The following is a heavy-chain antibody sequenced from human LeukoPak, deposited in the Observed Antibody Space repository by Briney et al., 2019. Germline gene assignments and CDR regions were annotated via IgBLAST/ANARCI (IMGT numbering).Heavy chain of an antibody. CDR3: ARGDYYDFWSGYSPDGAFGI. CDR2: IYYSGST. Sequence: PSETLSLTCTVSGGSISSYYWSWIRQPPGKGLEWIGYIYYSGSTNYNPSLKSRVTISVDTSKNQFSLKLSSVTAADTAVYYCARGDYYDFWSGYSPDGAFGIWGQGTMVTVSS. V-gene: IGHV4-59*01. D-gene: IGHD3-3*01. CDR1: GGSISSYY. J-gene: IGHJ3*02.